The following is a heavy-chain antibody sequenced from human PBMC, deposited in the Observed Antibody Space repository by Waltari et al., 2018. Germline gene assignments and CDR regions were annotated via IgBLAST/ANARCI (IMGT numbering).Heavy chain of an antibody. V-gene: IGHV3-21*01. CDR3: ARDFEYSSSSEVVDY. D-gene: IGHD6-6*01. J-gene: IGHJ4*02. CDR2: ISSSSSYI. Sequence: EVQLVESGGGLVKPGGSLRLSCAASGFTFSSYSMNWVRQAPGKGLEWVSSISSSSSYIYYADSVKGRFTISRDNAKNSLYLQMNSLRAEDTAVYYCARDFEYSSSSEVVDYWGQGTLVTVSS. CDR1: GFTFSSYS.